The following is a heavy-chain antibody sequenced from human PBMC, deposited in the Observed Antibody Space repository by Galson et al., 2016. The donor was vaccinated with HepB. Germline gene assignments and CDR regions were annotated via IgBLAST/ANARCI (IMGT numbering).Heavy chain of an antibody. CDR2: ISFDGNNN. Sequence: SLRLSCAASGFTFRRYAMHWVRQAPGKGLEWVAVISFDGNNNYYADSVKGRVTISRDNSKNTLYLQMNSLRPEDTAVYWCAGPLGVTGVDYWGQGTLVTVSS. V-gene: IGHV3-30*04. D-gene: IGHD2-21*02. CDR1: GFTFRRYA. J-gene: IGHJ4*02. CDR3: AGPLGVTGVDY.